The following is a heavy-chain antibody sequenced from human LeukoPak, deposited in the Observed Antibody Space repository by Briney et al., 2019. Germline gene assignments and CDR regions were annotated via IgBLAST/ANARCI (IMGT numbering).Heavy chain of an antibody. D-gene: IGHD3-9*01. Sequence: SETLSLTCTVSGGSISTSYWSCIRQPPGKGLEWIGYISNSGSTTYNPSLKSRLTISVYMSKNQFSLDLNSVTTDDTAVYYCARAQNDGFSTGYTGGFYYMDVWGKGTTVSVSS. J-gene: IGHJ6*03. CDR2: ISNSGST. V-gene: IGHV4-59*01. CDR1: GGSISTSY. CDR3: ARAQNDGFSTGYTGGFYYMDV.